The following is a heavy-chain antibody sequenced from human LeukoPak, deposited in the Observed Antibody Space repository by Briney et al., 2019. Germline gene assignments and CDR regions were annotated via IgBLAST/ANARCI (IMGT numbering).Heavy chain of an antibody. CDR2: IISSGSTI. J-gene: IGHJ1*01. Sequence: GGCLRLSCAASGFTFSDYYMSWIRQAPGKGLEWVSYIISSGSTIYYADSVKGRFATSRDNAKNSLYLQMNSLRAEDTAVYYCARDGLALVGADNAEYFQHWGQGTLVTASS. V-gene: IGHV3-11*01. CDR1: GFTFSDYY. D-gene: IGHD1-26*01. CDR3: ARDGLALVGADNAEYFQH.